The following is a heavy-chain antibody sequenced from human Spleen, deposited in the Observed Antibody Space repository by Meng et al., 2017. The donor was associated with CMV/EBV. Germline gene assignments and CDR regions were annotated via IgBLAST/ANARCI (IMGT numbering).Heavy chain of an antibody. CDR1: GIKFSDYD. D-gene: IGHD2-2*01. Sequence: GESLKISCAVSGIKFSDYDMHWVRQAPGKGLEWISFISSSGRTIYYADSVKGRFTISRDNSKNTLYLQMNSLRAEDTAVYYCAKERAYCSSTSCAYGMDVWGQGTTVTVSS. V-gene: IGHV3-11*04. J-gene: IGHJ6*02. CDR3: AKERAYCSSTSCAYGMDV. CDR2: ISSSGRTI.